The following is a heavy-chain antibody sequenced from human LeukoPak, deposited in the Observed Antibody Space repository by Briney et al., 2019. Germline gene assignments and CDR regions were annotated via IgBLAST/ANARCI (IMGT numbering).Heavy chain of an antibody. CDR3: AKDRASGSGSYSYRGFDY. D-gene: IGHD6-19*01. V-gene: IGHV3-23*01. Sequence: GGSLRLSCAASGFTFSNYAMTWVRQTPGKGLEWVATIGGGPAPVFYADSVKGRFTISRDDSKNTLFLQMNSLRVEDTAIYYCAKDRASGSGSYSYRGFDYWGQGTLVTVSS. CDR2: IGGGPAPV. CDR1: GFTFSNYA. J-gene: IGHJ4*02.